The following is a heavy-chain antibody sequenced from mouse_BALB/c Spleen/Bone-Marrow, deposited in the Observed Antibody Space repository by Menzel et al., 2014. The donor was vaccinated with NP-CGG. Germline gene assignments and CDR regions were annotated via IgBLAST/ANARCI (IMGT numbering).Heavy chain of an antibody. CDR2: ISSGSSTV. CDR3: ARSGSSSGYFDY. V-gene: IGHV5-17*02. CDR1: GFTFSSFG. J-gene: IGHJ2*01. D-gene: IGHD1-1*01. Sequence: EVKLMESGGGLVQPGGSRKLSCAASGFTFSSFGMHWVRQAPEKGLKWVAYISSGSSTVYYADKVMGRFTISRDNPKNTLFLQMTSLRSEDTAMYYCARSGSSSGYFDYWGQGTTLTVSS.